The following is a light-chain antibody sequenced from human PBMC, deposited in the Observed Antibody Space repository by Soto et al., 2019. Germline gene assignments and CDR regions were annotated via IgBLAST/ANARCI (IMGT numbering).Light chain of an antibody. V-gene: IGKV3-20*01. CDR1: QSVSSSY. J-gene: IGKJ1*01. Sequence: EIVLTQSPGTLSLSPGERATLSCRASQSVSSSYLAWYQQKPGQAPRLLIDGASSRATGIPDRFSGSGSGTDFTLTICRLEPEYFAVYYCQQYGSSPWTFGQGTKVEIK. CDR3: QQYGSSPWT. CDR2: GAS.